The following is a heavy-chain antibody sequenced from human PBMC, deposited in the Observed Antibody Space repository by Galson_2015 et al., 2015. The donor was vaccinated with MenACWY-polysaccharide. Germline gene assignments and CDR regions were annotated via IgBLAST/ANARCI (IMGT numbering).Heavy chain of an antibody. CDR1: GDSVSSNPAS. D-gene: IGHD5-24*01. J-gene: IGHJ4*02. CDR2: TYYRSQWYT. CDR3: ARDRGRHSHGPPYYFDF. V-gene: IGHV6-1*01. Sequence: CAISGDSVSSNPASWNWIRQSPSRGLEWLGRTYYRSQWYTDYAVSVKSRISINADASQNPFSLQLNSVTPEDTAVYYCARDRGRHSHGPPYYFDFWGQGTLVTVSS.